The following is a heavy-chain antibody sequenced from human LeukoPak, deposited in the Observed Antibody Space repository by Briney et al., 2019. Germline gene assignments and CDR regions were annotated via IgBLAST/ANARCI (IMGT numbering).Heavy chain of an antibody. Sequence: GGSLRLSCAASGFTFSSYDMHWVRQPTGKGLEWVSAIGTAGDTYYAGSVKGRFTISRENAKNSLYLQMNSLRAGDTAVHYCARGAVLGSSNWYNWFDPWGQGTLVTVSS. V-gene: IGHV3-13*01. J-gene: IGHJ5*02. D-gene: IGHD6-13*01. CDR1: GFTFSSYD. CDR2: IGTAGDT. CDR3: ARGAVLGSSNWYNWFDP.